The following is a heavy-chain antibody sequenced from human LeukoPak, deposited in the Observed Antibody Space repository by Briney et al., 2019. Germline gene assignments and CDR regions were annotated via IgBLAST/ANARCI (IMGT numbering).Heavy chain of an antibody. J-gene: IGHJ4*02. Sequence: EASETLSLTCTVSGGSISSGGYYWSWIRQHPGKGLEWIGYIYYSGNTYYNPSLKSRVTISVDTSKNQFSLKLSSVTAADTAVYYCASSPLYDSSGYYYGPSSGGGRGANYYFDYWGQGTLVTVSS. CDR3: ASSPLYDSSGYYYGPSSGGGRGANYYFDY. V-gene: IGHV4-31*03. CDR1: GGSISSGGYY. D-gene: IGHD3-22*01. CDR2: IYYSGNT.